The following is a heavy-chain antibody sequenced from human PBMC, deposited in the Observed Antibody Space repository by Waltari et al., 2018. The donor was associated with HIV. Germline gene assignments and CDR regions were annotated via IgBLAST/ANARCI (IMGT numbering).Heavy chain of an antibody. V-gene: IGHV1-2*06. CDR3: ARGFGELPPNWFDP. J-gene: IGHJ5*02. CDR2: INPNSGGT. Sequence: QVQLVQSGAAVKKPGASVKVSCKASGYTFPGYYMHWVRQAPGQGLEWMGRINPNSGGTNYAQKFQGRVTMTRDTSISTAYMELSRLRSDDTAVYYCARGFGELPPNWFDPWGQGTLVTVSS. D-gene: IGHD3-10*01. CDR1: GYTFPGYY.